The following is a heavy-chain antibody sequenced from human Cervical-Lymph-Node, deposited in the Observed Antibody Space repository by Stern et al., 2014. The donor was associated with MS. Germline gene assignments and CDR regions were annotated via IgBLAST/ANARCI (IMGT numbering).Heavy chain of an antibody. CDR3: ARETVVVPAAIVHNWFDP. CDR2: IIPILGIA. Sequence: VQLVQSGAEVKKPGSSMKVSCKASGGTFSSYTISWMRQAPGQGLEWMGRIIPILGIANYAQKFQGRVTITADKSTSTAYMELSSLRSEDTAVYYCARETVVVPAAIVHNWFDPWGQGTLVTVSS. J-gene: IGHJ5*02. V-gene: IGHV1-69*04. D-gene: IGHD2-2*01. CDR1: GGTFSSYT.